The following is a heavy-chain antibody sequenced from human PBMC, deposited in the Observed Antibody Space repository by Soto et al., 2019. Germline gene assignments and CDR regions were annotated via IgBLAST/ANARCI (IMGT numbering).Heavy chain of an antibody. CDR2: INAGNGNT. CDR3: ARDRYCTNGVCSWFDP. Sequence: RASVKVSCKASGYTFTSYSMHWVRQAPGQRLEWMGWINAGNGNTKYSQKFQGRVTITRDTSASTAYMELSSLRSEDTAVYYCARDRYCTNGVCSWFDPWGQGTLVTSPQ. V-gene: IGHV1-3*01. D-gene: IGHD2-8*01. CDR1: GYTFTSYS. J-gene: IGHJ5*02.